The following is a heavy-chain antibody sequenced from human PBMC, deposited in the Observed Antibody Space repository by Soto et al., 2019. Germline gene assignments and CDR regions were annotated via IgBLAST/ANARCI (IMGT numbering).Heavy chain of an antibody. J-gene: IGHJ6*02. CDR3: AGGSSYYAILTGYSYYGMDF. CDR1: GGTFSSYA. Sequence: EPSVNVSCKASGGTFSSYAISWVRQAPGQGLEWMGGIIPIFGTANYAQKFQGRVTITADESTSTAYMELSSLRSEDTAVYYCAGGSSYYAILTGYSYYGMDFWGQGTSVTVSS. CDR2: IIPIFGTA. V-gene: IGHV1-69*13. D-gene: IGHD3-9*01.